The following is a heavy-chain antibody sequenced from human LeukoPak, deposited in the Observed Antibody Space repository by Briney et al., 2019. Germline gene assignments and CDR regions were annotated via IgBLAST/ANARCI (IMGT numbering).Heavy chain of an antibody. CDR2: IYPGDSDT. V-gene: IGHV5-51*01. D-gene: IGHD6-6*01. J-gene: IGHJ5*02. CDR3: ARGRGRQQYSSFNWFDP. Sequence: GESLKISCKGSGYSFTSYWIGWVRQMPGKGLEWMGIIYPGDSDTRYSPSFQGQVTISADKSISTAYLQWSSLKASDTAMYYCARGRGRQQYSSFNWFDPWGQGTLVTVSS. CDR1: GYSFTSYW.